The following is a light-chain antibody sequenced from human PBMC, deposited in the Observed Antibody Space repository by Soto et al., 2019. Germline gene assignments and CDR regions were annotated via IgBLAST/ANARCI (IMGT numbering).Light chain of an antibody. J-gene: IGLJ2*01. Sequence: QSALTQPASVSGSPGQSITISCSGTSRDIGAYNLVSWYQQPPGKAPKLLIYEVRNRPSGISYRFSGSKSGTTASLTISSLLPEDEADYFCAAWDVNLSGWAFGGGTKLTVL. V-gene: IGLV2-14*01. CDR2: EVR. CDR3: AAWDVNLSGWA. CDR1: SRDIGAYNL.